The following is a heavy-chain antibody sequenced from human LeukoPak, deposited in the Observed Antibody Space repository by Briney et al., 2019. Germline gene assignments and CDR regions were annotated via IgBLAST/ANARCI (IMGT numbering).Heavy chain of an antibody. J-gene: IGHJ5*02. V-gene: IGHV1-2*02. D-gene: IGHD6-19*01. CDR3: ARDLPSGSGWSYNWFDP. CDR1: GYTFTGYY. CDR2: INPNSGGT. Sequence: ASVTISRKASGYTFTGYYMHWVRQAPGQGLEWMGWINPNSGGTNYAQKFQGRVTMTRDTSISTAYMELSRLRSDDTAVYYCARDLPSGSGWSYNWFDPWGQGTLVTVSS.